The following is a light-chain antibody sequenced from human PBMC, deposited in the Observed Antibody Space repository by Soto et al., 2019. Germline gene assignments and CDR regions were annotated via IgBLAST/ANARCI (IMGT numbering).Light chain of an antibody. CDR1: SNDVGRYNL. CDR2: EAT. CDR3: SSYTITNTLV. V-gene: IGLV2-14*02. J-gene: IGLJ1*01. Sequence: QSVLTQPASVSGSPEQSITISCTGTSNDVGRYNLVSWYQQHPGKAPKVMIYEATKRPSWVSHRFSGSKSGNTASLTISGLQAEDEADYYCSSYTITNTLVFGTGTKLTVL.